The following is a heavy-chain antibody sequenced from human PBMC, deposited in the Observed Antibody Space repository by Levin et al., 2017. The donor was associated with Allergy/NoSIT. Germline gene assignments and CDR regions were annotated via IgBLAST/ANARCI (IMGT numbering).Heavy chain of an antibody. CDR1: GYSFTSYW. CDR3: ARRGTRDYYYYMDV. Sequence: PGGSLRLSCQGSGYSFTSYWIGWVRQMPGKGLEWMGIIYPGDSDTRYSPSFQGQVTISADKSISTAYLQWSSLKASDTVIYYCARRGTRDYYYYMDVWGKGTTVTVSS. CDR2: IYPGDSDT. V-gene: IGHV5-51*01. J-gene: IGHJ6*03. D-gene: IGHD1-1*01.